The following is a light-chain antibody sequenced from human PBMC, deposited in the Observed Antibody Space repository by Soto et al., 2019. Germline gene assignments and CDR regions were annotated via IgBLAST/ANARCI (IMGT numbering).Light chain of an antibody. CDR3: AAWDDSLNGPV. J-gene: IGLJ3*02. Sequence: QSVLTQPPSASGTPGQRVTISCSGGSSNIGSDSVTWYQQLPGTAPKVLIYRNDQRPSGVPDRFSGSRSGTSGSLAISGLQPEDEADYYCAAWDDSLNGPVFGGGTKLAVL. CDR2: RND. V-gene: IGLV1-44*01. CDR1: SSNIGSDS.